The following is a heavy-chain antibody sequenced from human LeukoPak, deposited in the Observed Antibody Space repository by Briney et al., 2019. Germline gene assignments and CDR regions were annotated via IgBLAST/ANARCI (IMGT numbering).Heavy chain of an antibody. CDR3: TRIEYDSGWYFDY. D-gene: IGHD6-19*01. CDR2: IRYDGNNK. J-gene: IGHJ4*02. CDR1: GFTFSSFG. Sequence: PGGSLRLSCVTSGFTFSSFGMHRVRQTPGKGLEWVAFIRYDGNNKYYADSVKGRFTISRDNSKNTAYLQMNSLKTEDTAVYYCTRIEYDSGWYFDYWGQGTLITVSS. V-gene: IGHV3-30*02.